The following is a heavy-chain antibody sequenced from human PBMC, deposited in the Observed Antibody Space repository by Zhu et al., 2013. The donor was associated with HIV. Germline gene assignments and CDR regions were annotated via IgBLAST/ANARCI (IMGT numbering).Heavy chain of an antibody. D-gene: IGHD3-16*02. V-gene: IGHV1-3*01. CDR1: GYTFSSYA. CDR3: ARSDYVWGSYRYKAFDY. Sequence: QVQLVQSGAEVKKPGASVKVSCKSSGYTFSSYAIHWVRQAPGQRLEWMGWINPGNGNTKYSQKFQGRVTITRDTSASTAYMELSSLRSEDTAVYYCARSDYVWGSYRYKAFDYWGQGTLVTVVL. CDR2: INPGNGNT. J-gene: IGHJ4*02.